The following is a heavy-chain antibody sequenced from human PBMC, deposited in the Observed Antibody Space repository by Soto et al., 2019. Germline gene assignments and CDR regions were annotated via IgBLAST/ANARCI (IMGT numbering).Heavy chain of an antibody. CDR3: ARDKGSYDISTGYYKTVLGWFDP. CDR2: IYYSGST. J-gene: IGHJ5*02. V-gene: IGHV4-31*03. CDR1: GGSLSSGGYY. D-gene: IGHD3-9*01. Sequence: SETLSLTCTVSGGSLSSGGYYWSWIRQHPGKGLEWIGYIYYSGSTYYNPSLKSRVTISVDTSKNQFSLKLSSVTAADTAVYYCARDKGSYDISTGYYKTVLGWFDPWGQGTLVTVSS.